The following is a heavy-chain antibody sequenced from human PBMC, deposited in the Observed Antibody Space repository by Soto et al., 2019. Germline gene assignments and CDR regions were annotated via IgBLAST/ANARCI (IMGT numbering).Heavy chain of an antibody. D-gene: IGHD5-18*01. CDR3: ARDPLWGTAMVLWYFDL. V-gene: IGHV3-30-3*01. J-gene: IGHJ2*01. CDR1: GFTFNNYA. Sequence: PGGSLRLSCAASGFTFNNYAMHWFRQAPGKGLEWVALISYDGSNKYYADSVKGRFTISRDNSKNTLYLQMNSLRAEDTAVYYCARDPLWGTAMVLWYFDLWGRGTLV. CDR2: ISYDGSNK.